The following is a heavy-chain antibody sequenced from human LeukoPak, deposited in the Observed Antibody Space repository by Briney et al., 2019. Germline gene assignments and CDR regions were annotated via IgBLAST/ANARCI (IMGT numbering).Heavy chain of an antibody. J-gene: IGHJ6*03. D-gene: IGHD1-14*01. CDR2: INHSGST. CDR1: GGSISSSSYY. Sequence: PSETLSLTCTVSGGSISSSSYYWGWIRQPPGKGLEWIGEINHSGSTNYDPSLKSRVTISVDTSKNQFSLKLSSVTAADTAVYYCARGRPRNRYYYYVDVWGKGTTVTVSS. V-gene: IGHV4-39*07. CDR3: ARGRPRNRYYYYVDV.